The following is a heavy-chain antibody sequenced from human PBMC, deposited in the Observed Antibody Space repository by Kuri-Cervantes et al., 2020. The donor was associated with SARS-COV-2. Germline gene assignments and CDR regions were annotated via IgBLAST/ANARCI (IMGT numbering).Heavy chain of an antibody. CDR2: IYHSGST. Sequence: SETLSLTCAVSGYSISSGYYWGWIRQPPGKGLEWIGSIYHSGSTYYNPSLKSRVTISVDTSKNQFSLKLSSVTAADTAVYYCARQGANLDYWGRGTLVTVSS. V-gene: IGHV4-38-2*01. CDR3: ARQGANLDY. CDR1: GYSISSGYY. J-gene: IGHJ4*02. D-gene: IGHD5-12*01.